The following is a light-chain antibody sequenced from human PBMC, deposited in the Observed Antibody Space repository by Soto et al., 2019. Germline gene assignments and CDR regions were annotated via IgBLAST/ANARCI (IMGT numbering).Light chain of an antibody. CDR2: RAS. J-gene: IGKJ4*01. Sequence: ELVLTQSPGTQSLSPGERAINSCRASQSVSGSYLAWYQQKPGQAPRLLLYRASTRVNGIPTRFSGGGSGSDFSLTISRLETEDLPVDDCPQYGSSPVTFGGGTKVESK. CDR3: PQYGSSPVT. V-gene: IGKV3-20*01. CDR1: QSVSGSY.